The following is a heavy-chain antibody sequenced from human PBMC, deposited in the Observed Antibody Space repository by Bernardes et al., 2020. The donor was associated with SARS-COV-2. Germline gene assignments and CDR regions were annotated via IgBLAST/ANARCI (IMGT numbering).Heavy chain of an antibody. CDR1: AFTFSSYE. V-gene: IGHV3-48*03. D-gene: IGHD3-22*01. J-gene: IGHJ3*02. Sequence: GSLRIVWAASAFTFSSYEMNRVLPAPGKGREWVSYIISSGSTIDYADSVKGRIILSRDNAKNSLYLQMNSLRAEDTAVYYCARTQGPYYDSSGYYYITGAFDIWGQGTMVTVSS. CDR3: ARTQGPYYDSSGYYYITGAFDI. CDR2: IISSGSTI.